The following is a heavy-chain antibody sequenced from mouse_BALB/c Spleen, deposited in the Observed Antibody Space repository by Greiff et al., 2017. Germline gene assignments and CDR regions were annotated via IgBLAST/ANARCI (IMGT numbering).Heavy chain of an antibody. CDR1: GYSITSDYA. J-gene: IGHJ1*01. Sequence: EVKLVESGPGLVKPSQSLSLTCTVTGYSITSDYAWNWIRQFPGNKLEWMGYISYSGSTSYNPSLKSRISITRDTSKNQFFLQLNSVTTEDTATYYCASPYYGNPYWYFDVWGAGTTVTVSS. D-gene: IGHD2-10*01. V-gene: IGHV3-2*02. CDR2: ISYSGST. CDR3: ASPYYGNPYWYFDV.